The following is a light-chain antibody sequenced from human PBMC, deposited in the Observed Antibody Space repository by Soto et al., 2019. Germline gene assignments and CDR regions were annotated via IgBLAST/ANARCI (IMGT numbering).Light chain of an antibody. CDR2: GAS. CDR1: QSVIY. V-gene: IGKV3-20*01. J-gene: IGKJ1*01. Sequence: EIVLTQSPGTLSLSPGERATLSCRASQSVIYLAWYQHKPGQAPRLLIYGASNRATGIPDRFSGSGSGTDFTLTINRLGPEDSADYYCHQYNTVPWTFGQGTKVEIK. CDR3: HQYNTVPWT.